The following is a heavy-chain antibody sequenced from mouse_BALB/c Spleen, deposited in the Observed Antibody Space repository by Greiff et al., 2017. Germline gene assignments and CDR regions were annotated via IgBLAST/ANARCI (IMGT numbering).Heavy chain of an antibody. CDR3: ARWDYAMDE. Sequence: DVQLVESGGGLVQPGGSRKLSCAASGFTFSSFGMHWVRQAPEKGLEWVAYISSGSSTIYYAATVKGRFTISRDNPKNTLFLQMTSLRSADTAMYDCARWDYAMDEWGQGRAVTVAS. CDR1: GFTFSSFG. J-gene: IGHJ4*01. CDR2: ISSGSSTI. V-gene: IGHV5-17*02.